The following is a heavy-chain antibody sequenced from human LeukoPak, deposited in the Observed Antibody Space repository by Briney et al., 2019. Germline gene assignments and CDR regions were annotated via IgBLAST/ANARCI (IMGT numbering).Heavy chain of an antibody. Sequence: PGGSLRLSCSASEFSFSRYAMHWVRQGPGKGLEHVSTISSNGASTYYADSAKGRFTNSRDNSKNTLYLQLSSLSAEDTAVYYCVKGGYYDSSGFPEYFQDWGQGTLVSASS. CDR1: EFSFSRYA. CDR2: ISSNGAST. D-gene: IGHD3-22*01. V-gene: IGHV3-64D*09. CDR3: VKGGYYDSSGFPEYFQD. J-gene: IGHJ1*01.